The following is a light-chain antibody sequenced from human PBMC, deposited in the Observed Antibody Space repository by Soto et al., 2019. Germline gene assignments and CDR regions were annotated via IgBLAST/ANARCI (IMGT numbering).Light chain of an antibody. CDR3: QQYKDWPPR. J-gene: IGKJ1*01. CDR1: QSVSSY. V-gene: IGKV3-15*01. CDR2: VAS. Sequence: EMVMTQSPATLSVSPGERVTLSCRASQSVSSYLAWYQQKPGQPPRLLIYVASTRAAGIPARFSGSGSGTEFTLSISSLQSEDFAVYYWQQYKDWPPRFVQGTKVEIK.